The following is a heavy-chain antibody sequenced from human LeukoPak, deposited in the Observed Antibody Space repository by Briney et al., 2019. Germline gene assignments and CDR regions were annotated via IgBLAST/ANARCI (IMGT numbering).Heavy chain of an antibody. CDR3: ARYSQWSGSSFSTWTWFDP. J-gene: IGHJ5*02. Sequence: GESLKISFKCSGYIFTSYSIAWLRQMPAKGLEWMRIIYPVDSYVRYSPFFQGQVTISADMSIGTAYLQWSRLKASDTALYYCARYSQWSGSSFSTWTWFDPWGQGTLVTVSS. V-gene: IGHV5-51*01. D-gene: IGHD2-15*01. CDR2: IYPVDSYV. CDR1: GYIFTSYS.